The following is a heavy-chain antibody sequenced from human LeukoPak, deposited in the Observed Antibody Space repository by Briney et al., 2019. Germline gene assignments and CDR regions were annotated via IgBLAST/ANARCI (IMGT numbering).Heavy chain of an antibody. CDR2: ISYDGSNK. CDR1: GFTFSNYG. Sequence: GRSLRLSCAASGFTFSNYGIHWVRQAPGKGLEWVAVISYDGSNKDYADSVKGRFTISRDNSKNTLYLQMNSLRPEDTAVYYCAKDVVIMIVVGGGFDPWGQGTLVNVSS. V-gene: IGHV3-30*18. D-gene: IGHD3-22*01. CDR3: AKDVVIMIVVGGGFDP. J-gene: IGHJ5*02.